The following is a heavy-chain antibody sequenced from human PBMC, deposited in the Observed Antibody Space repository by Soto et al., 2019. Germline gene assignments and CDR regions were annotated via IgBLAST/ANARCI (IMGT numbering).Heavy chain of an antibody. CDR3: ARGDIVAPHYYYGMDV. CDR1: GYTFTGYY. V-gene: IGHV1-2*02. Sequence: ASVKVSCKASGYTFTGYYMHWVRQAPGQGLEWMGWINPNSGGTNYAQKFQGRVTMTRDTSINTAYMELSRLRSDDTAVYYCARGDIVAPHYYYGMDVWGQGTTFTVSS. D-gene: IGHD5-12*01. J-gene: IGHJ6*02. CDR2: INPNSGGT.